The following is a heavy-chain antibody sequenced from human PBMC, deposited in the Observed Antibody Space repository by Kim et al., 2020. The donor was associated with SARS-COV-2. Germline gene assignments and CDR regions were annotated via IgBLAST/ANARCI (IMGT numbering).Heavy chain of an antibody. CDR3: AREGHIAVAGTFGYYYYYGMDV. V-gene: IGHV1-18*01. CDR1: GYTFTSYG. D-gene: IGHD6-19*01. Sequence: ASVKVSCKASGYTFTSYGISWVRQAPGQGLEWMGWISAYNGNTNYAQKLQGRVTMTTDTSTSTAYMELRSLRSDDTAVYYCAREGHIAVAGTFGYYYYYGMDVWGQGTTVTVSS. CDR2: ISAYNGNT. J-gene: IGHJ6*02.